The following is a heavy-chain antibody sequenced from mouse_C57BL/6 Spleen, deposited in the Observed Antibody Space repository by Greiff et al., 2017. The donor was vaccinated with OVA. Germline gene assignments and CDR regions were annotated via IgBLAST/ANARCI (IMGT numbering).Heavy chain of an antibody. CDR1: GYAFSSSW. V-gene: IGHV1-82*01. CDR3: ARTRDYGSSHYYAMDY. D-gene: IGHD1-1*01. CDR2: IYPGDGDT. Sequence: QVQLKESGPELVKPGASVKISCKASGYAFSSSWMNWVKQRPGKGLEWIGRIYPGDGDTNYNGKFKGKATLTADKSSSTAYMQLSSLTSEDSAVYFCARTRDYGSSHYYAMDYWGQGTSVTVSS. J-gene: IGHJ4*01.